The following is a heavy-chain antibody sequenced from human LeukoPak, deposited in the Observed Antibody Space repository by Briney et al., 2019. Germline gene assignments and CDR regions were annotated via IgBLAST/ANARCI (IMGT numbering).Heavy chain of an antibody. CDR2: IYHSGST. CDR3: ARVERSLYGDYGTI. CDR1: GGSISSSNW. D-gene: IGHD4-17*01. V-gene: IGHV4-4*02. Sequence: PSGTLSLTCAVSGGSISSSNWWSWVRQPPGKGLEWIGEIYHSGSTNYNPSLKSRVTISVDKSKNQFSLKLSSVTAADTAVYYCARVERSLYGDYGTIWGQGTLVTVSS. J-gene: IGHJ4*02.